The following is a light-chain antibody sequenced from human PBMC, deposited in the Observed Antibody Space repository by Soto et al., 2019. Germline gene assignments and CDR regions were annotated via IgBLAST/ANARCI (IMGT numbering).Light chain of an antibody. J-gene: IGLJ1*01. Sequence: QSALTQPRSESGSPGQSVTISCTGTSSDVGGYNYVSWYQQHPGKAPKCIIYDVSKRPSGVPDRFSGSKSGNTASLTSSGLQAEDEADYYCCSYAGSYTYVFGTGTKLTVL. CDR3: CSYAGSYTYV. CDR1: SSDVGGYNY. V-gene: IGLV2-11*01. CDR2: DVS.